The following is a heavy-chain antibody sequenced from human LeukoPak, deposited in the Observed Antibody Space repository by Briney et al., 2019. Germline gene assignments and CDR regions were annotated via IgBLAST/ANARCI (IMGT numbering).Heavy chain of an antibody. V-gene: IGHV1-18*04. CDR2: ISAYNGNT. J-gene: IGHJ4*02. CDR1: GHTFRGYY. CDR3: ARLPQWLVPVYFDY. D-gene: IGHD6-19*01. Sequence: GASVKVSCKPSGHTFRGYYIHWVRQAPGQGLEWMGWISAYNGNTNYAQKLQGRVTMTTDTSTSTAYMELRSLRSDDTAVYYCARLPQWLVPVYFDYWGQGTLVTVSS.